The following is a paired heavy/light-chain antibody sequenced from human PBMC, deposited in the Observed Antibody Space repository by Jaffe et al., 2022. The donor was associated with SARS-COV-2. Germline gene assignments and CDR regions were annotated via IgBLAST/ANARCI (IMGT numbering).Light chain of an antibody. CDR3: QQCGGSPYT. V-gene: IGKV3-20*01. CDR1: QSLNRKS. J-gene: IGKJ2*01. Sequence: EIVLTQSPGTLSLSPGDSATLSCRASQSLNRKSLAWYQKRPGQAPRLLIYAASSRASGIPDRFSGSGSGTDFTLTISRLEPEDFAVYYCQQCGGSPYTFGQGTKLEI. CDR2: AAS.
Heavy chain of an antibody. V-gene: IGHV4-59*11. CDR2: IYYNGDT. CDR1: SGSIHSHY. CDR3: ARESLRFLESSFDP. J-gene: IGHJ5*02. D-gene: IGHD3-3*01. Sequence: QVQLQESGPGLVKASETLSLTCTVSSGSIHSHYWSWIRQPPGKGLEWIGQIYYNGDTNYNPSLKNRVTISLDTSKNQFSLKLRSVTAADSAMYYCARESLRFLESSFDPWGQGTLVTVSS.